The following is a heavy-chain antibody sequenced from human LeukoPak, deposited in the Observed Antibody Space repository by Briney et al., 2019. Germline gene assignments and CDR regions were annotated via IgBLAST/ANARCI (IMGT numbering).Heavy chain of an antibody. J-gene: IGHJ4*02. CDR3: ARGLRGVVVVPAAMGKGFDY. CDR2: INHSGST. CDR1: GGSFSGYY. V-gene: IGHV4-34*01. D-gene: IGHD2-2*01. Sequence: SETLSLTCAVYGGSFSGYYWSWIRQPPGKGLEWFGEINHSGSTNYNPSLKSRVTISVDTSKNQFSLKLSSVTAADTAVYYCARGLRGVVVVPAAMGKGFDYWGQGTLVTVSS.